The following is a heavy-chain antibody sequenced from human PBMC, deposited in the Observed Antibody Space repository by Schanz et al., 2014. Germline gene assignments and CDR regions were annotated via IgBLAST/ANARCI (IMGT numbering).Heavy chain of an antibody. CDR3: ARDRGYDFSFDP. J-gene: IGHJ5*02. D-gene: IGHD3-3*01. CDR2: IYTSGST. Sequence: QVQLQQWGAGLLKPSETLSLTCAVYGGSFSGYYWSWIRQPPGKGLEWIGRIYTSGSTNYNPSLKSRVTMSLDTSKNQFSLKLSSVTAADTAVYYCARDRGYDFSFDPWGQGTLVTVSS. CDR1: GGSFSGYY. V-gene: IGHV4-59*10.